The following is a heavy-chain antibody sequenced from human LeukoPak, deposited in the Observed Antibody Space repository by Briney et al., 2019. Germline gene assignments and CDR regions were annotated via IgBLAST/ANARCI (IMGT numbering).Heavy chain of an antibody. CDR3: ASKYCSGTSCYVNFHYYMDV. Sequence: AGGSLRLSCAASGFTFSSYGMHWVRQAPGKGLEWVAFIRYDGSNKYYADSVKGRFTISRDNSKNTLYLQMNSLRAEDTAVYFCASKYCSGTSCYVNFHYYMDVWGKGTTVTISS. CDR1: GFTFSSYG. D-gene: IGHD2-2*01. CDR2: IRYDGSNK. J-gene: IGHJ6*03. V-gene: IGHV3-30*02.